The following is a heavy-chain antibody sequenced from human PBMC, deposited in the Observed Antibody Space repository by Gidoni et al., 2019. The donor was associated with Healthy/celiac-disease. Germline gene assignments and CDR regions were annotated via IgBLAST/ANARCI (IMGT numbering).Heavy chain of an antibody. Sequence: QVQLVESGGGVVQPGRSLRLSCAASGFTFSSYGMPWVRQAPGKGLEWVAVIWYDGSNKYYADSVKGRFTISRDNSKNTLYLQMNSLRAEDTAVYYCARANNWNYVLDYWGQGTLVTVSS. V-gene: IGHV3-33*01. CDR2: IWYDGSNK. CDR3: ARANNWNYVLDY. CDR1: GFTFSSYG. D-gene: IGHD1-7*01. J-gene: IGHJ4*02.